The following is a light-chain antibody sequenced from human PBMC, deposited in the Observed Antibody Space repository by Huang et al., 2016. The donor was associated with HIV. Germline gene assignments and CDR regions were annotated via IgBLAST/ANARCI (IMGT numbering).Light chain of an antibody. Sequence: EIVLTQSPGTLSLSPGERATLSCRASQSVTTNYLAWYQVKPGQAPRLLMYGSSNRATGIPDRFSGSGSVTDFTLTISRLEPEDFAVFYCQQYGTSPITFGQGTRLEIK. J-gene: IGKJ5*01. V-gene: IGKV3-20*01. CDR3: QQYGTSPIT. CDR1: QSVTTNY. CDR2: GSS.